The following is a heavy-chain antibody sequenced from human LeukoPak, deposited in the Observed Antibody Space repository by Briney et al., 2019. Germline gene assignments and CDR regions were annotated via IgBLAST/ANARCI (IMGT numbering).Heavy chain of an antibody. CDR1: GFSFSSFG. CDR2: IRYDGISK. J-gene: IGHJ1*01. D-gene: IGHD3-3*01. Sequence: GGSLRLSCAASGFSFSSFGMHWVRQTPGKGLEWVAFIRYDGISKNYGDSVKGRFSISRDNSKNTLYLQMNSLRADDTAVYYCAKQGGVRFLEWFQQFHHWGQGTLVTVSS. V-gene: IGHV3-30*02. CDR3: AKQGGVRFLEWFQQFHH.